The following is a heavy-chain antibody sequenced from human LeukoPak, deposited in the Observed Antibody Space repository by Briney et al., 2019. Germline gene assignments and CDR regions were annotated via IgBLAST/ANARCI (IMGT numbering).Heavy chain of an antibody. D-gene: IGHD2-15*01. CDR1: GFTFSSYW. V-gene: IGHV3-7*04. Sequence: GGSLRLSCAASGFTFSSYWMTWVRQAPGKGLEWVANIKQDGSEKYYVDSVKGRFTISRDNAKNSVYLQMNSLRAEDTAVYFCARHRVVGSSTPFDYWGQGTLVTVSS. CDR2: IKQDGSEK. CDR3: ARHRVVGSSTPFDY. J-gene: IGHJ4*02.